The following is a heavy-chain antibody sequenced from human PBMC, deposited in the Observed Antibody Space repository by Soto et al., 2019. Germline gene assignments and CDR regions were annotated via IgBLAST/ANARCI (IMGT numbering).Heavy chain of an antibody. V-gene: IGHV3-30*18. CDR2: ISYDGSNK. D-gene: IGHD2-15*01. Sequence: ESGGGVVQPGRSLRLSCAASGFTFSSYGMHWVRQAPGKGLEWVAVISYDGSNKYYADSVKGRFTISRDNSKNTLYLQMNSLRAEDTAVYYCAKDLERGIVVVVAAYYFDYWGQGTLVTVSS. CDR3: AKDLERGIVVVVAAYYFDY. J-gene: IGHJ4*02. CDR1: GFTFSSYG.